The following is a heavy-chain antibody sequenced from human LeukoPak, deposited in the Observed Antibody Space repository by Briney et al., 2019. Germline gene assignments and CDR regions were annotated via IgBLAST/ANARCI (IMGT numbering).Heavy chain of an antibody. CDR3: AKNCGGDCRIFDY. V-gene: IGHV3-30*18. J-gene: IGHJ4*02. CDR2: ISYDGSNK. CDR1: GFTFSSYG. D-gene: IGHD2-21*02. Sequence: GGSLRLSCAASGFTFSSYGMHWVRQAPGKGLEWVEVISYDGSNKYYEDSVKGRFTISRDNSKNTLYLQMNSLRAEDTAVYYCAKNCGGDCRIFDYWGQGTLVTVSS.